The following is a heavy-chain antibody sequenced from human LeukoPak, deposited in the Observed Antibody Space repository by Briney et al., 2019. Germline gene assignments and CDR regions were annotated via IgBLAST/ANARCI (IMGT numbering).Heavy chain of an antibody. CDR3: TRDPHALDY. CDR2: ITGRGSPI. J-gene: IGHJ4*01. CDR1: GXTFSTYS. Sequence: GGSLRLSCAASGXTFSTYSMNWVRQAPGKGLEWVSYITGRGSPIHYADSVKGRFTISRDNAKNSLYLQMNSLRDEDTATYYCTRDPHALDYWGRGTLVTVSS. V-gene: IGHV3-48*02.